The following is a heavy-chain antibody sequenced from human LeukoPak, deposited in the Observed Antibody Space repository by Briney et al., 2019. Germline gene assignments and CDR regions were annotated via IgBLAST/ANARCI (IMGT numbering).Heavy chain of an antibody. Sequence: SQTLSLTCAISGDIVSSNSAAWNCIRQPPSRGLEWLGRTYYRSKWYNDYAVSVKSRITINPDTSMNQFSLQLNSVTPEDTAVYYCARDKDDYSDSGAFDIWGQGTMVTVSS. CDR1: GDIVSSNSAA. D-gene: IGHD5-12*01. J-gene: IGHJ3*02. CDR3: ARDKDDYSDSGAFDI. CDR2: TYYRSKWYN. V-gene: IGHV6-1*01.